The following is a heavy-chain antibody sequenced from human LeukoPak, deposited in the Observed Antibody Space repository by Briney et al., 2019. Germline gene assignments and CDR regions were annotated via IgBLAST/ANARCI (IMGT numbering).Heavy chain of an antibody. CDR1: GGSVSDYY. V-gene: IGHV4-59*02. D-gene: IGHD6-13*01. CDR2: IYYSGST. J-gene: IGHJ4*02. Sequence: SETLSLTCDVSGGSVSDYYWSWIRQPPGKGLEWIGYIYYSGSTHYNPSLKSRVTISVDTSKNQFSLKLSSVTAADTAVYYCARAPREGRYSSTCFDYWGQGTLVTVSS. CDR3: ARAPREGRYSSTCFDY.